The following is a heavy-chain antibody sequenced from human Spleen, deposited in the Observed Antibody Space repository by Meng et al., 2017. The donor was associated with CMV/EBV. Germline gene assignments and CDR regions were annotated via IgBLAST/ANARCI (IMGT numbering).Heavy chain of an antibody. D-gene: IGHD4/OR15-4a*01. CDR3: ARGGGANYPLPDY. CDR2: IIPIFGTA. J-gene: IGHJ4*02. Sequence: SVKVSCKASGGTFSSYAISWVRQAPGQGLEWMGGIIPIFGTANYAQKFQGRVTITTDESTSTAYMALSSLRSEDTAVYYCARGGGANYPLPDYWGQGTLVTVSS. CDR1: GGTFSSYA. V-gene: IGHV1-69*05.